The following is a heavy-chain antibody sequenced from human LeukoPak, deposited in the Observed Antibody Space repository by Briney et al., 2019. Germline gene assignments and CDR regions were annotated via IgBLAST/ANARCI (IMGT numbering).Heavy chain of an antibody. CDR3: AREKASTTGTTDYDY. CDR1: GFTFSSTW. CDR2: ISSSGSTI. D-gene: IGHD1-1*01. V-gene: IGHV3-48*03. J-gene: IGHJ4*02. Sequence: GGSLRLSCAASGFTFSSTWMSWVRQAPGKGLEWVSYISSSGSTILYADSVKGRFSISRDNAKNSLFLQMNSLRAGDTAVYYCAREKASTTGTTDYDYWGQGTLVTVSS.